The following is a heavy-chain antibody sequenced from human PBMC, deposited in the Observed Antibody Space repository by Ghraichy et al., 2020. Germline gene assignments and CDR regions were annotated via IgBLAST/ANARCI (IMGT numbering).Heavy chain of an antibody. J-gene: IGHJ4*02. V-gene: IGHV3-30*02. CDR2: IRFDGTNK. CDR3: AGESYSSGWYVGYFDY. CDR1: GFTFNTYG. Sequence: GESLNISCAASGFTFNTYGMHWVRQDPGKGLEWVASIRFDGTNKYYADSVKGRFTISRDNFQNTLYLQVSSLRAEDTAVYFCAGESYSSGWYVGYFDYWGQGALVTVSS. D-gene: IGHD6-19*01.